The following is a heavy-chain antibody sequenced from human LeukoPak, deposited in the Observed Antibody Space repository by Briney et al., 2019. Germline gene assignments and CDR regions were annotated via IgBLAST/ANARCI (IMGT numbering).Heavy chain of an antibody. CDR1: GGSISHYY. Sequence: PSETLSLICTVSGGSISHYYWSWIRQPPGKGLEWIGYMHSSGSTNYNLSLKGRVTISIDTSKNQLSLKMGSVTAADTAVYDCARDIRIVGATLYFDYWGLGTLVTVSS. D-gene: IGHD1-26*01. CDR2: MHSSGST. V-gene: IGHV4-59*01. CDR3: ARDIRIVGATLYFDY. J-gene: IGHJ4*02.